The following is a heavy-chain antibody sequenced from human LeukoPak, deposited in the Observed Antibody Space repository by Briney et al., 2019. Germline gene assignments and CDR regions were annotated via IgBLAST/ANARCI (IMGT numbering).Heavy chain of an antibody. D-gene: IGHD2-15*01. CDR2: ISPLSGGK. Sequence: ASVTVSCKASGYSFTGSFIHWLRQAPGQGPEWMGWISPLSGGKNYAQKFQGRVTMTRDTSISTAYMELSRLRSDDTAVYYCASGYCSGGSCYGQYYYYYMDVWGKGTTVTVSS. V-gene: IGHV1-2*02. CDR3: ASGYCSGGSCYGQYYYYYMDV. CDR1: GYSFTGSF. J-gene: IGHJ6*03.